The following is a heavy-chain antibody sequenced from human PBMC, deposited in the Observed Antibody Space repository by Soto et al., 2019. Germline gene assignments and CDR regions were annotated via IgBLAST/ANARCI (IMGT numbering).Heavy chain of an antibody. CDR1: GGTFSRYS. CDR2: IIPIFGIP. D-gene: IGHD2-2*01. Sequence: QVQLVQSGAEVKKPGSSVKVSCKASGGTFSRYSFTWVRQAPGHGLEWIGRIIPIFGIPTYAQKFQGRVTFTADESTSTAYMELSSLRSDDTAVYYCAREDRDRETGLVPAAIDGMDVWGQGTTVTVSS. J-gene: IGHJ6*02. V-gene: IGHV1-69*08. CDR3: AREDRDRETGLVPAAIDGMDV.